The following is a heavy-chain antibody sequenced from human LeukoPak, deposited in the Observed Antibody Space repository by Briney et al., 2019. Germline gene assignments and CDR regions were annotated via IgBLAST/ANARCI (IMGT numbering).Heavy chain of an antibody. CDR1: GYTFTGYY. J-gene: IGHJ5*02. CDR3: ARGEGFDP. V-gene: IGHV1-2*02. CDR2: INPNSGGT. Sequence: GASVKVSCKASGYTFTGYYMHWVRQAPGQGLEWMGWINPNSGGTNYAQKFQGRVTITADESTSTAYMELSSLRSEDTAVYYCARGEGFDPWGQGTLVTVSS.